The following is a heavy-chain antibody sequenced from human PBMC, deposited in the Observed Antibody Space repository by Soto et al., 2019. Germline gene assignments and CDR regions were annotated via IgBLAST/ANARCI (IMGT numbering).Heavy chain of an antibody. J-gene: IGHJ4*02. CDR2: TKNKANRYTT. V-gene: IGHV3-72*01. CDR1: GFTLSDHY. Sequence: EVQLVESGGGLVQPGGSLRLSCAASGFTLSDHYMDWVRQAPGKGQEWVGRTKNKANRYTTEYAASVNGRFTISRDDSKNSLYLQMNSLKTEDTAVYYCARWVSGSPDNWGQGTLVTVSS. D-gene: IGHD1-26*01. CDR3: ARWVSGSPDN.